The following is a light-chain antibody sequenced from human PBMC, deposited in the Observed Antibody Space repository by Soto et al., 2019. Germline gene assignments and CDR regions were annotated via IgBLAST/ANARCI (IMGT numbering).Light chain of an antibody. Sequence: QSALTQPRSVSGSPGQSVTISCTGTSSDIGGYYYVSWYQQHPGKAPNLMIYDVTKRPSGVPDRFSGSKSGTTASLTISGLQAEDEADYYCFSYVGSYTFYVFGTGTKVTVL. CDR2: DVT. J-gene: IGLJ1*01. V-gene: IGLV2-11*01. CDR1: SSDIGGYYY. CDR3: FSYVGSYTFYV.